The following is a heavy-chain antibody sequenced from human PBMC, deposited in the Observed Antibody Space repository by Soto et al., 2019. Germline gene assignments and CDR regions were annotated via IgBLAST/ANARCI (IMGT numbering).Heavy chain of an antibody. CDR1: GFTFSSYG. V-gene: IGHV3-33*01. D-gene: IGHD2-15*01. Sequence: QVQLVESGGGVVQPGRSLRLSCAASGFTFSSYGMHWVRQAPGKGLEWVAVIWYDGSNKYYADSVKGRFTISRDNSKNTLYLQMNSLRAEDTAVYYCARDLVYEYCSGGSCYYYDYMDVWGKGTPVTVSS. J-gene: IGHJ6*03. CDR3: ARDLVYEYCSGGSCYYYDYMDV. CDR2: IWYDGSNK.